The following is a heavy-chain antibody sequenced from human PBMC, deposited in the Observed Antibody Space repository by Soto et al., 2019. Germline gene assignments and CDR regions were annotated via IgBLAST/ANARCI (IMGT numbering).Heavy chain of an antibody. V-gene: IGHV3-48*02. CDR3: AREGVYYYYGMDV. J-gene: IGHJ6*02. Sequence: EVQLVESGGGLVQPGGSLRLSCAASGFTFSSYSMNWVRQAPGKGLEWVSYISSSSSTIYYADSVKGRFTISRDNAKNALYLQVNSLRDGDTAVYYCAREGVYYYYGMDVWGQGTTVTVSS. CDR2: ISSSSSTI. CDR1: GFTFSSYS. D-gene: IGHD3-16*01.